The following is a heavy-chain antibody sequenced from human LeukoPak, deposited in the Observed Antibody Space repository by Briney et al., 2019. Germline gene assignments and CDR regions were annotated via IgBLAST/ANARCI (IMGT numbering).Heavy chain of an antibody. V-gene: IGHV1-46*01. D-gene: IGHD3-16*02. CDR3: ARVITFGGVIDAFDY. CDR2: NNPSGGST. CDR1: GYTFTSYY. J-gene: IGHJ4*02. Sequence: ASVKVSCKASGYTFTSYYMHWVRQAPGQGLEWMGINNPSGGSTSYAQKFQGRVTMTRDTSTSTVYMELSSLRSEDTAVYYCARVITFGGVIDAFDYWGQGTLVTVSS.